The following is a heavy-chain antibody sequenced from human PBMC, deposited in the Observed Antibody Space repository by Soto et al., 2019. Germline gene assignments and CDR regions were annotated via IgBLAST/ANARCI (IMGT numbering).Heavy chain of an antibody. J-gene: IGHJ4*02. CDR1: GYTFTSYG. D-gene: IGHD6-13*01. Sequence: QVQLVQSGAEVKKPGASVKVSCKASGYTFTSYGISWVRQAPGQGLEWMGWISVSNGNTNFAQRLQGRVTMTTDTSTSTAYMELRSLRSDDTAVYYCAMEQQLGLFDYWGQGTLVTVSS. CDR3: AMEQQLGLFDY. V-gene: IGHV1-18*01. CDR2: ISVSNGNT.